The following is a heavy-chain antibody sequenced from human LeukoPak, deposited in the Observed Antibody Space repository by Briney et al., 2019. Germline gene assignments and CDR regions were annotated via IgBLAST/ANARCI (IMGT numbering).Heavy chain of an antibody. V-gene: IGHV3-73*01. J-gene: IGHJ4*02. CDR1: GFTFSCSP. CDR3: TQSNY. CDR2: IRSKADNYAT. Sequence: GSLRLSCAASGFTFSCSPILWVRQASGKGLEWVGRIRSKADNYATAYAASVQGRCTISRDDSKSTAYLQLNSLKTKDTAVYYCTQSNYWGQGALVTVSS.